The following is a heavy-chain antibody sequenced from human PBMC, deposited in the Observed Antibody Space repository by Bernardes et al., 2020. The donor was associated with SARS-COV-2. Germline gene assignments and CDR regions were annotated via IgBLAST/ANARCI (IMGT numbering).Heavy chain of an antibody. J-gene: IGHJ4*02. Sequence: GGSLRLSRAASGFTFRSYEMNWVRQAPGKGLEWISYISGTGSTIYNADSVKGRFTISRDNAKNSLYLQMNSLRVEDTAVYYCVRVEIFWSGFYYWGQGTLVTVFS. CDR2: ISGTGSTI. D-gene: IGHD3-3*01. CDR1: GFTFRSYE. CDR3: VRVEIFWSGFYY. V-gene: IGHV3-48*03.